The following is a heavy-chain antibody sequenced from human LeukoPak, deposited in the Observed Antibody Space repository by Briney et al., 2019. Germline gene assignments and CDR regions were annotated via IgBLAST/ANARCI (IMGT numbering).Heavy chain of an antibody. CDR3: ATGYSSGWYSNFDY. CDR1: GFTFSSYA. CDR2: ISGSGGST. D-gene: IGHD6-19*01. Sequence: GGSLRLSCAASGFTFSSYAMSWVRQAPGKGLEWVSAISGSGGSTYYADSVKGRFTISRDNSKNTLYLQMNSLRAEDTAVYYCATGYSSGWYSNFDYWGQGTLVTVSS. V-gene: IGHV3-23*01. J-gene: IGHJ4*02.